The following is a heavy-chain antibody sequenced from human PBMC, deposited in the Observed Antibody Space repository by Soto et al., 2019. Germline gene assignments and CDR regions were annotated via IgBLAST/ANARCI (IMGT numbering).Heavy chain of an antibody. D-gene: IGHD2-2*01. CDR2: ISAYNGNT. CDR3: ARVRVECSSTSCQPEHYYYYGMDG. Sequence: ASVKVSCKASGYTFTSYGISWVRQAPGQGLEWMGWISAYNGNTNYAQKLQGRVTMTTDTSTSTAYMELRSLRSDDTAVYYCARVRVECSSTSCQPEHYYYYGMDGWGQGTTVTVAS. V-gene: IGHV1-18*01. J-gene: IGHJ6*02. CDR1: GYTFTSYG.